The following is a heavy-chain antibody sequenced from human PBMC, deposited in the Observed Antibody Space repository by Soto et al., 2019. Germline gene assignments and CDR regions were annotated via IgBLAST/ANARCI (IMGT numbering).Heavy chain of an antibody. V-gene: IGHV3-7*01. Sequence: QLVESGGGLVQPGGSLRLSCATSGFTFNTYWMTWVRQAPGKGLEWVANIKEDGSEENYGDSVKGRFTISRDNGKNSLFLQMNRLRREDSAVYYCVRSFSFDWLLFTLDYWGQGTLVSVSS. CDR3: VRSFSFDWLLFTLDY. CDR1: GFTFNTYW. CDR2: IKEDGSEE. J-gene: IGHJ4*02. D-gene: IGHD3-9*01.